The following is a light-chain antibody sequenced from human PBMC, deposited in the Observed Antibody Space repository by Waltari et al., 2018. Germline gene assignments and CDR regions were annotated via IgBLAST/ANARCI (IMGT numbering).Light chain of an antibody. Sequence: DVVMTQSPLSLPVTLGQPASISCRSRQSLVHSDGATHFTWFQQRPGQSPRRLIYRVSNRDAGVPDRFSGSGSGTDFTLKSSRVEAEDVGVYYCMQGTHSPYTFGQGTKLEIK. CDR1: QSLVHSDGATH. V-gene: IGKV2-30*02. J-gene: IGKJ2*01. CDR3: MQGTHSPYT. CDR2: RVS.